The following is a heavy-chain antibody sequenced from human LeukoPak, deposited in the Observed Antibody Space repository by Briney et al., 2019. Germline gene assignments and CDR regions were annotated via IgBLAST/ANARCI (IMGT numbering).Heavy chain of an antibody. V-gene: IGHV3-33*06. J-gene: IGHJ3*02. D-gene: IGHD3-10*01. Sequence: PGGSLRLSCAASGXTFSSYVVHWVRQAPGKGLEWVAVIWYDGSTKYYADSVKGRFTISRDNSRNTLYLQMNSLRAEDTAVYFCAKDEEGVDAFDIWGQGTMVTVSS. CDR3: AKDEEGVDAFDI. CDR2: IWYDGSTK. CDR1: GXTFSSYV.